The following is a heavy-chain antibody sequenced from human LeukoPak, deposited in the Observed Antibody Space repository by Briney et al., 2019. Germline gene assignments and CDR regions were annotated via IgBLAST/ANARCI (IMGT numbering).Heavy chain of an antibody. CDR1: GFTFSSYA. Sequence: GRSLRLSCAASGFTFSSYAMHWVRQAPGKGLEWVAVISYDGSGKYYADSVKGRFTISRDNSKNTLYLQMNSLRAEDTAVYYCARAPYDSSGISFDYWGQGTLVTVSS. J-gene: IGHJ4*02. V-gene: IGHV3-30-3*01. CDR3: ARAPYDSSGISFDY. D-gene: IGHD3-22*01. CDR2: ISYDGSGK.